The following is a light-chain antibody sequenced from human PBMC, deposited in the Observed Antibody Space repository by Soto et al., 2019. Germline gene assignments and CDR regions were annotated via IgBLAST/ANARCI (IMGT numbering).Light chain of an antibody. Sequence: DIQMTQSPSSLSASVGDRVTITCRASQDINKYLVWFQQRPGKAPKPLIYDASSLQSGVPSKFSGSGSWTDFTLTISSLQPEDFATYYCQQYKSYPITFGQGTRLEIK. CDR2: DAS. V-gene: IGKV1-16*02. CDR1: QDINKY. J-gene: IGKJ5*01. CDR3: QQYKSYPIT.